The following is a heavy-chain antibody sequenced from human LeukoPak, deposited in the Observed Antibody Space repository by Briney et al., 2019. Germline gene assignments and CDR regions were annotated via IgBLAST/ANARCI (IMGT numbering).Heavy chain of an antibody. D-gene: IGHD4-17*01. CDR1: GFTFRSYW. V-gene: IGHV3-7*01. Sequence: GGSLRLSCAASGFTFRSYWMSWVRQAPGKGLEWVANIKHDGREKYYVDSVKGRFTISRDNAKNSLYLQMNSLRAEDTAVYYCASDDYGEDYWGQGTLVTVSS. CDR2: IKHDGREK. J-gene: IGHJ4*02. CDR3: ASDDYGEDY.